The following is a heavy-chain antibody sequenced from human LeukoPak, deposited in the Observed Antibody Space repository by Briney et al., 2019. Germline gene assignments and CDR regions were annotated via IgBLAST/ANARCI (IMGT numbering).Heavy chain of an antibody. CDR1: RFTFSSYA. Sequence: GGSLRLSCAASRFTFSSYAMHWVRQAPGKGLEWVAGISYDGSNKYYADSVKGRFTISRDNSKNTLYLQMNSLRAEDTAVYYCARDSNYGSGIYYNPFDWGQGTLVTVSS. D-gene: IGHD3-10*01. CDR3: ARDSNYGSGIYYNPFD. V-gene: IGHV3-30*01. J-gene: IGHJ4*02. CDR2: ISYDGSNK.